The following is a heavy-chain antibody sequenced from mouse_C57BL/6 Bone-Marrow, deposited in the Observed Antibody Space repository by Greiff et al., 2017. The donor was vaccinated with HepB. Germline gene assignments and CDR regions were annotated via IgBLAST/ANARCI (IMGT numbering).Heavy chain of an antibody. Sequence: QVQLKESGAELVRPGTSVKVSCKASGYAFTNYLIEWVKQRPGQGLEWIGVINPGSGGTNYNEKFKGKATLTADKSSSTAYMQLSSLTSEDSAVYFCARLGNFYYGSSLFAYWGQGTLVTVSA. D-gene: IGHD1-1*01. CDR1: GYAFTNYL. CDR2: INPGSGGT. V-gene: IGHV1-54*01. CDR3: ARLGNFYYGSSLFAY. J-gene: IGHJ3*01.